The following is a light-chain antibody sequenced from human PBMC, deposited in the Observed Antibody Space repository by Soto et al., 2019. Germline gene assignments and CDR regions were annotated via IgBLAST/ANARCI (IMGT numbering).Light chain of an antibody. Sequence: IHMTQSPSTLSGSVGDRVTITCRASQTISSWLAWYQQKQGKAPKLLIYKASTLKSGVPSRFSGSGYGTEFTLTISSLQTDDFATYYCQHYNSYSEAFGQGTKVDIK. CDR3: QHYNSYSEA. CDR2: KAS. J-gene: IGKJ1*01. CDR1: QTISSW. V-gene: IGKV1-5*03.